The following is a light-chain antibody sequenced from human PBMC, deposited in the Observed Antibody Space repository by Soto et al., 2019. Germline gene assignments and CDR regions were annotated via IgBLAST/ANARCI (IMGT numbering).Light chain of an antibody. CDR2: YDS. Sequence: SYELTQPASVSVAPGETARISCGGTNVGSRSVHWYQQKPGQAAFLVIYYDSDRPSGIPERFSGSNSGNTATLIISRVEAGDEADYYCQVWEATGDQVVFGGGTKLTVL. V-gene: IGLV3-21*01. CDR3: QVWEATGDQVV. J-gene: IGLJ2*01. CDR1: NVGSRS.